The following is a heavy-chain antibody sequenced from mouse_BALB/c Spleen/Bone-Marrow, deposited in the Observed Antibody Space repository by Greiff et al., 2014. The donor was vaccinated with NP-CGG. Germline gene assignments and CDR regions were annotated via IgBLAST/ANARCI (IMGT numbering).Heavy chain of an antibody. CDR1: GFSLSSYG. D-gene: IGHD3-1*01. Sequence: QVQLQQSGPGLVQPSQSLSITCTVSGFSLSSYGVHWVRQSPGKGLEWLGVIWSGGSTDYNAAFISRLTISKDNSKSQVFFKMTRLQANDTAIYYCARNHRGYYFDYWGQGTTLTVSS. V-gene: IGHV2-2*02. J-gene: IGHJ2*01. CDR3: ARNHRGYYFDY. CDR2: IWSGGST.